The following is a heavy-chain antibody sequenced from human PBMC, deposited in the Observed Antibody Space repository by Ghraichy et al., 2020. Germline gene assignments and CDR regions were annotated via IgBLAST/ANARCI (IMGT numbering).Heavy chain of an antibody. CDR2: IKQDGSEK. Sequence: GESLNISCAASGFTFSSYWMSWVRQAPGKGLEWVANIKQDGSEKYYVDSVKGRFTISRDNAKNSPYLQMNSLRAEDTAVYYCARVHSSGWFFDYWGQGTLVTVSS. CDR3: ARVHSSGWFFDY. D-gene: IGHD6-19*01. V-gene: IGHV3-7*04. CDR1: GFTFSSYW. J-gene: IGHJ4*02.